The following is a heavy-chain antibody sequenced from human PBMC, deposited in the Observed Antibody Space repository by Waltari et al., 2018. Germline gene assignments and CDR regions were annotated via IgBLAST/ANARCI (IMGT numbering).Heavy chain of an antibody. CDR2: INQDGSAK. J-gene: IGHJ6*02. D-gene: IGHD3-3*01. CDR1: GFTLNSHW. V-gene: IGHV3-7*03. Sequence: EVQLVESGGGLVQPGGSLRISCAASGFTLNSHWMSWVRQAPGKGLEWVANINQDGSAKFYLDSVRGRFTVSRDNTQSSLFLQMNSLTAEDTAVYYCTRRFFNYYWYGMDVWGQGTTVAVSS. CDR3: TRRFFNYYWYGMDV.